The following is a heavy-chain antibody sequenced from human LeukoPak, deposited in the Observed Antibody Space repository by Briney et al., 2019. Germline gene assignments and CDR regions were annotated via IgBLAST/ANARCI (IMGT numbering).Heavy chain of an antibody. V-gene: IGHV3-23*01. CDR3: ANGRYYDSSGYPFDY. D-gene: IGHD3-22*01. Sequence: PGGSLRLSCAASGFTFSSYAMSWVRQAPGKGLEWVSAISGSGGSTYYADSVKGRFTISRDNSKNTLYLQMNSLRAEDTAVYYCANGRYYDSSGYPFDYWGQGTLVTVSS. CDR1: GFTFSSYA. J-gene: IGHJ4*02. CDR2: ISGSGGST.